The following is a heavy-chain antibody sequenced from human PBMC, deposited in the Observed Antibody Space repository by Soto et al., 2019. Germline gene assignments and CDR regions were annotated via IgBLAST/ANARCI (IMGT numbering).Heavy chain of an antibody. J-gene: IGHJ6*04. V-gene: IGHV3-30-3*01. D-gene: IGHD2-15*01. CDR2: ISYDGSNK. CDR3: AGGDNYYALGV. CDR1: GSTFSNYI. Sequence: QLQLVESGGGVVQPGTSLRLSCTASGSTFSNYIMHWVRQAPGKGLDWVAFISYDGSNKDYADSVEGRFTISRDNSKSTLYLQLSSLRPEDTAVYYCAGGDNYYALGVGGKGTTVTVSS.